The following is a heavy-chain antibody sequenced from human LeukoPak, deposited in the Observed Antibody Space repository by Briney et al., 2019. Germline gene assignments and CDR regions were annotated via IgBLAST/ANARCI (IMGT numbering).Heavy chain of an antibody. Sequence: GGSLRLSCAASGFTFSSYGMNWVRQAPGKGLEWVSAISGSGGSTYYADSVKGRFTISRDNSKNTLYLQMNSLRAEDTAVYYCARVSGSSYYYYYYMDVWGKGTTVTVSS. CDR1: GFTFSSYG. J-gene: IGHJ6*03. D-gene: IGHD6-6*01. CDR3: ARVSGSSYYYYYYMDV. CDR2: ISGSGGST. V-gene: IGHV3-23*01.